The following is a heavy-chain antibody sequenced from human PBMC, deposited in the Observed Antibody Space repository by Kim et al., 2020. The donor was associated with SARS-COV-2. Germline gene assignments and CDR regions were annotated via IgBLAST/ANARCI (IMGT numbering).Heavy chain of an antibody. CDR3: ARAIWFGAPLDY. Sequence: GGSLRLSCAASGFTFSSYAMHWVRQAPGKGLEWVAVISYDGSNKYYADSVKGRFTISRDNSKNTLYLQMNSLRAEDTAVYYCARAIWFGAPLDYWGQGTLVTVSS. V-gene: IGHV3-30*04. CDR2: ISYDGSNK. J-gene: IGHJ4*02. CDR1: GFTFSSYA. D-gene: IGHD3-10*01.